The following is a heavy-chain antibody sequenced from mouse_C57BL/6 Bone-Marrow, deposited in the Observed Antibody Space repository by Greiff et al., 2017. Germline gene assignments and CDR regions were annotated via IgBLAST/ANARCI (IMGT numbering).Heavy chain of an antibody. CDR3: ARLITTLYYYAMDY. Sequence: DVMLVESGGGLVQPGESLKLSCESNEYEFPSHDMSWVRKTPEKRLELVAAINSDGGSTYYPDTMERRFIISRDNTKKTLYLQMSSLRSEDTALYYCARLITTLYYYAMDYWGQGTSVTVSS. J-gene: IGHJ4*01. CDR1: EYEFPSHD. V-gene: IGHV5-2*01. D-gene: IGHD2-4*01. CDR2: INSDGGST.